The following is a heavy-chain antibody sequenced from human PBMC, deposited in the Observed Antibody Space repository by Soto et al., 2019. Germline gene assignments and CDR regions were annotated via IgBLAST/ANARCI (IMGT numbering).Heavy chain of an antibody. CDR3: ASEGGSLNWFDP. V-gene: IGHV3-48*02. D-gene: IGHD1-26*01. Sequence: EVQLVESGGGLVQPGGSLRLSCAAGGFTFSSYSMNWVRQAPGKGLEWVSYISSSSSTIYYADSVKGRFTISRDNAKNSLYLQMNSLRDEDTAVYSCASEGGSLNWFDPWGQGTLVTVSS. J-gene: IGHJ5*02. CDR2: ISSSSSTI. CDR1: GFTFSSYS.